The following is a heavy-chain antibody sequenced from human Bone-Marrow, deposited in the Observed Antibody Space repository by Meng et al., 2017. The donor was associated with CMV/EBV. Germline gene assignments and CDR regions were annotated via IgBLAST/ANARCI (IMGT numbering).Heavy chain of an antibody. CDR3: ARVNYCNYSFDY. CDR2: IYYSGST. D-gene: IGHD4-11*01. V-gene: IGHV4-39*07. J-gene: IGHJ4*02. Sequence: SATLSLTCTVSGGSISSSSYYWGWIRQPPGKGLEWIGSIYYSGSTYYNPSLKSRVTISVDTSKNQFSLKLSSVTAADTAVYYCARVNYCNYSFDYWGQGTLVTVSS. CDR1: GGSISSSSYY.